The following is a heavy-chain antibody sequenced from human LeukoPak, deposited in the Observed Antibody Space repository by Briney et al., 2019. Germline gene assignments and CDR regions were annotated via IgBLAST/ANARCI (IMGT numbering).Heavy chain of an antibody. CDR1: GFTFSSYS. J-gene: IGHJ4*02. V-gene: IGHV3-21*01. CDR3: ARTQYSSSWSNTYYFDY. CDR2: ISSSSSYI. D-gene: IGHD6-13*01. Sequence: GGSLRLSCAASGFTFSSYSMNWVRQAPGKGLEWVSSISSSSSYIYYADSVKGRFTISRDNAKNSLYLQMNSLRAEDTAVYYRARTQYSSSWSNTYYFDYWGQGTLVTVSS.